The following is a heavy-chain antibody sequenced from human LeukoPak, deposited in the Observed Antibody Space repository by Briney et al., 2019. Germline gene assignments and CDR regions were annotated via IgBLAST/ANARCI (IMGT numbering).Heavy chain of an antibody. CDR2: VTGGAVAT. D-gene: IGHD3-22*01. CDR1: GFNFRSYA. V-gene: IGHV3-23*01. CDR3: AKGLSEDYYDSSGHGELGDY. Sequence: PGGSLRLSCAASGFNFRSYAMSWVRQAPGKGLEWVSTVTGGAVATYYADSVRGRHTISRDNSKNTLYLQMNSLRAEDTAVYYCAKGLSEDYYDSSGHGELGDYWGQGTLVTVSS. J-gene: IGHJ4*02.